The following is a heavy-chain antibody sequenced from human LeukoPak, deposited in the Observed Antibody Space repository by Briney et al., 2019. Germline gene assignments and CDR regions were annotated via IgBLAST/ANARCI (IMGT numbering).Heavy chain of an antibody. J-gene: IGHJ4*02. V-gene: IGHV4-39*07. Sequence: SETLSLTCTVSGGSISSSSYYWSWIRQPPGKGLEWIGEINHSGSTNYNPSLKSRVTISVDTSKNQFSLKLSSVTAADTAVYYCARGGIAAAGRLNDYWGQGTLVTVSS. CDR2: INHSGST. CDR3: ARGGIAAAGRLNDY. CDR1: GGSISSSSYY. D-gene: IGHD6-13*01.